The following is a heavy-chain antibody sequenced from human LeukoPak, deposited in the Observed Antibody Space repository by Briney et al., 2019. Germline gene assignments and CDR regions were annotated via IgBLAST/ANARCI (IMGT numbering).Heavy chain of an antibody. V-gene: IGHV3-23*01. Sequence: EGSLRLSCAASGFTFNTYAMSWVRQAPGKGLEWVSAIRATGDITYYAESVKGRFTISRDNFKNTVLLQMNTLRAEDTAIYYCVQDCAQPCWLMGSWGQGTLVTVSS. CDR2: IRATGDIT. D-gene: IGHD6-19*01. J-gene: IGHJ5*02. CDR3: VQDCAQPCWLMGS. CDR1: GFTFNTYA.